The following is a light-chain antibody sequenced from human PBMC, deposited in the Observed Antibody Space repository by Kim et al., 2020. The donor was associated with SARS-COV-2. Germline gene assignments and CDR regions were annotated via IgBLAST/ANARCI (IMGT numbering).Light chain of an antibody. V-gene: IGKV3-15*01. CDR3: QQYNNCPPWT. J-gene: IGKJ1*01. CDR1: QSVSSI. CDR2: GAS. Sequence: SPRERATLSCRASQSVSSIFAWYQQKPGHAPSLLIYGASTRATGIPARFSGSGSGTEFTLTISSLQSEDFSVDYCQQYNNCPPWTFGQGTKVEIK.